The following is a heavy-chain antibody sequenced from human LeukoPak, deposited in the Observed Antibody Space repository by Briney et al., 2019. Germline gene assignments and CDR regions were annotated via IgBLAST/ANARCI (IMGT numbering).Heavy chain of an antibody. CDR3: ARAPPYYYDSRGYHYERGNYHYGMDV. Sequence: GGSLRLSCAASGFTFSSYWMHWVRQAPGKGLVWVSRINSDGSSTSYADSVRGRFTISRDISSNTLYLEMSSLRAEDTARYYCARAPPYYYDSRGYHYERGNYHYGMDVWGQGTTVIVS. CDR2: INSDGSST. V-gene: IGHV3-74*01. CDR1: GFTFSSYW. J-gene: IGHJ6*02. D-gene: IGHD3-22*01.